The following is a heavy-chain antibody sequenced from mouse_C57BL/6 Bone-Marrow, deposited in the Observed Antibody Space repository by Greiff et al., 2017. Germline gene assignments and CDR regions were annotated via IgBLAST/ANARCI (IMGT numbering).Heavy chain of an antibody. CDR1: GYTFTDYY. CDR3: ARYATGIDYAYAMDY. J-gene: IGHJ4*01. Sequence: QVQLKQSGAELVRPGASVKLSCKASGYTFTDYYINWVKQRPGQGLEWIARIYPGSGNTYYNEKFKGKATLIAEKSSSTAYMQLSSLTSEDSAVYFCARYATGIDYAYAMDYWGQGTSVTVSS. D-gene: IGHD2-4*01. CDR2: IYPGSGNT. V-gene: IGHV1-76*01.